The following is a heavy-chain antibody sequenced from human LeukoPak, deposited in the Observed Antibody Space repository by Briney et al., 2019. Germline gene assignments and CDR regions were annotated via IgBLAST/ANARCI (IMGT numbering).Heavy chain of an antibody. CDR1: GFTFSSYS. Sequence: KPGGSLRLSCAASGFTFSSYSMNWVRQAPGKWLEWVSSISSSSSYIYYADSVKGRFTISRDNAKNSLYLQMSSLRAEDTAVYYCARASVAGTYFDYWGQGTLVTVSS. J-gene: IGHJ4*02. V-gene: IGHV3-21*01. CDR2: ISSSSSYI. D-gene: IGHD6-19*01. CDR3: ARASVAGTYFDY.